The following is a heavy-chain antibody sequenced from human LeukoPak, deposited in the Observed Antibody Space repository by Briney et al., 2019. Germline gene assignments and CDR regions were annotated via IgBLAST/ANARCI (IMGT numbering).Heavy chain of an antibody. V-gene: IGHV3-23*01. Sequence: PGGSLRLSCVVSGISLSNYAMSWVRQAPGKGLEWVSYISERGGSTAYADSVKGRFTISRDNSLNTLYLQMSSLRAEDTAVYFCAKRGTVIRGILVTGYHQDAYHYDYWGQGVLVTVSS. CDR3: AKRGTVIRGILVTGYHQDAYHYDY. D-gene: IGHD3-10*01. CDR2: ISERGGST. CDR1: GISLSNYA. J-gene: IGHJ4*02.